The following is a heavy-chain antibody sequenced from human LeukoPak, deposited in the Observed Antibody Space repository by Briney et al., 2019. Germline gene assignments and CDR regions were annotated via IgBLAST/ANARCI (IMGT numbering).Heavy chain of an antibody. V-gene: IGHV3-21*01. D-gene: IGHD3-22*01. Sequence: GGSLRLSCAASGFTFSSYWMSWVRQAPGKGLEWVSSISSSSSYIYYADSVKGRFTISRDNAKSSLYLQMNSLRAEDTAVYYCASPGYYYDSSGYYPDAFDIWGQGTMVTVSS. CDR1: GFTFSSYW. J-gene: IGHJ3*02. CDR2: ISSSSSYI. CDR3: ASPGYYYDSSGYYPDAFDI.